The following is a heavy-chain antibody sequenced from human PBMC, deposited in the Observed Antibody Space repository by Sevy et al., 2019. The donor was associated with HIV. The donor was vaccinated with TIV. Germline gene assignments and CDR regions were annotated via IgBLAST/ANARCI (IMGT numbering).Heavy chain of an antibody. D-gene: IGHD6-6*01. CDR3: ARHYRQLAVDY. CDR1: GYSISSGYY. CDR2: IYHSGST. Sequence: SETLSLTCAVSGYSISSGYYWGWIRQPPGKGLEWIGSIYHSGSTYYNPSLKSRVTISVDTSKNQLSLKLSSVTAADTAVYYCARHYRQLAVDYWGQGTLVTVSS. J-gene: IGHJ4*02. V-gene: IGHV4-38-2*01.